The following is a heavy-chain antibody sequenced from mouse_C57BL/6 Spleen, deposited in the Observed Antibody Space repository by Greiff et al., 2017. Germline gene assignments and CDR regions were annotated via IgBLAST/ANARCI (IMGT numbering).Heavy chain of an antibody. CDR1: GYTFTDYY. V-gene: IGHV1-84*01. CDR2: IYPGSGNT. J-gene: IGHJ1*03. CDR3: ARDTTVARYFDV. Sequence: VQLVESGPELVKPGASVTLSCKASGYTFTDYYINWVKQRPGQGLEWIGWIYPGSGNTTYNQKFKGKATLTVDTSSSTAYMQLSSLTSEDSAVYFCARDTTVARYFDVWGTGTTVTVSS. D-gene: IGHD1-1*01.